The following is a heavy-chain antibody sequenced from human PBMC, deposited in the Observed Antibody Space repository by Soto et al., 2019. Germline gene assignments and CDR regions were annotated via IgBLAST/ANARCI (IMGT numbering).Heavy chain of an antibody. CDR1: GFTFSSYS. J-gene: IGHJ4*02. D-gene: IGHD2-8*01. V-gene: IGHV3-21*01. Sequence: EVQLVESGGGLVKPGGSLRLSCAASGFTFSSYSMNWVRQAPGKGLEWVSSISSSSSYIYYADSVKGRFTISRDNAKNSLYLQMNSLRAEDTAVYYCARRTLGYCTNGVCWGASLNRNFDYWGQGTLVTVSS. CDR3: ARRTLGYCTNGVCWGASLNRNFDY. CDR2: ISSSSSYI.